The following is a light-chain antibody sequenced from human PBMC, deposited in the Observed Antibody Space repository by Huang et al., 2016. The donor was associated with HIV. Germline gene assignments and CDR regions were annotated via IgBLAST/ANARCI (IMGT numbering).Light chain of an antibody. CDR2: AAS. Sequence: DIQMTQSPSSLPASVGDRVTITCRASQGISNSLAWYQQKPGKAPKLLLYAASKLESGVPSRFSGSASGTDYTLTISSLQPEDFATYYCQQYWSTPPATFGQRTKVEIK. CDR3: QQYWSTPPAT. CDR1: QGISNS. V-gene: IGKV1-NL1*01. J-gene: IGKJ1*01.